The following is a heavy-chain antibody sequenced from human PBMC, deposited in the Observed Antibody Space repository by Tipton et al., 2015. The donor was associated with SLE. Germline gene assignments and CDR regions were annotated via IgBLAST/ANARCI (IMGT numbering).Heavy chain of an antibody. CDR3: ARGPVTGYFAS. CDR1: GGFISTDY. CDR2: IFYTGST. J-gene: IGHJ4*02. V-gene: IGHV4-59*01. D-gene: IGHD2-21*02. Sequence: TLSLTCSLSGGFISTDYWGWIRQPPGEGLEWIGNIFYTGSTDYNPSPKRRVTISLDTSKNQFSLKLSSVTAADTAVYYCARGPVTGYFASWGPGTLVTVSS.